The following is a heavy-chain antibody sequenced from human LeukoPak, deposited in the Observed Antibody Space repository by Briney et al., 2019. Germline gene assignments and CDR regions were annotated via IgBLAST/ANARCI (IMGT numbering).Heavy chain of an antibody. CDR2: INWNGGST. CDR1: GFTFDDYG. V-gene: IGHV3-20*04. CDR3: ARHPAYGDYDSYYYYYMDV. J-gene: IGHJ6*03. D-gene: IGHD4-17*01. Sequence: GGSLRLSCAASGFTFDDYGLSWVRQAPGKGLEWVSGINWNGGSTGYADSVKGRFTISRGNAKNSLYLQMNSLRAEDTALYYCARHPAYGDYDSYYYYYMDVWGKGTTVTVSS.